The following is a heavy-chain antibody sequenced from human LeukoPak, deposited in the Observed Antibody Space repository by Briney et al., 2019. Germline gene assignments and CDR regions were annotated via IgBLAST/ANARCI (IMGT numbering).Heavy chain of an antibody. CDR1: GYSFTRYW. J-gene: IGHJ4*02. V-gene: IGHV5-51*01. CDR3: ARLTHGGVKVRRTGGRYFDY. CDR2: VYPSDSDT. Sequence: GESLKISCKGSGYSFTRYWISWVRQMPGKGLVWMGIVYPSDSDTRYSPSFQGQVTISADKSISTAYLQWSTLKAPDTATYYSARLTHGGVKVRRTGGRYFDYWGQGTLVTVSS. D-gene: IGHD2-15*01.